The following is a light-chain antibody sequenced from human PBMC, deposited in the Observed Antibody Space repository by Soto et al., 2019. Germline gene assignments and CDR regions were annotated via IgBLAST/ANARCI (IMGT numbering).Light chain of an antibody. CDR2: RNN. CDR3: AAWDDSLNGVV. J-gene: IGLJ2*01. Sequence: QSVLTQPPSASGTPGQRVNISCSGSSSNIGSNYVYWYRQFPGTAPKLLIQRNNQRPSGVPARFSVSKSGTSASLAISGLQSVDEADYYCAAWDDSLNGVVFGGGTKLTVL. V-gene: IGLV1-47*01. CDR1: SSNIGSNY.